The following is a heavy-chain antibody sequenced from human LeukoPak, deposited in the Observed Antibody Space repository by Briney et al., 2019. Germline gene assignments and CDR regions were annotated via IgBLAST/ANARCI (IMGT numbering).Heavy chain of an antibody. D-gene: IGHD2-15*01. CDR3: TGDPRWELQSDY. CDR1: GFTFSNTW. Sequence: GGSLRLSCAASGFTFSNTWMSWVRQAPGKGLEFVGRIKSRTDGGTTEYGAPVKGRFTISRDDSKSTLYLEMTSLKIEDTAVYYCTGDPRWELQSDYWGQGTRVTVSS. J-gene: IGHJ4*02. V-gene: IGHV3-15*01. CDR2: IKSRTDGGTT.